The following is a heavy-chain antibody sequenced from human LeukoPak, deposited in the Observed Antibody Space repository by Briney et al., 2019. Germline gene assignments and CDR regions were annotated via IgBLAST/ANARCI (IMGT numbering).Heavy chain of an antibody. J-gene: IGHJ4*02. V-gene: IGHV4-61*02. D-gene: IGHD3-10*01. CDR3: ARGDYYYGSGSYNFDY. CDR2: IYTSGST. CDR1: GGSISSGSYY. Sequence: PSETLSLTCTVSGGSISSGSYYWSWIRQPAGKGLEWIGRIYTSGSTNYNPSLKSRVTISVDTSKNQFSLKLSSVTAADTAVYYCARGDYYYGSGSYNFDYWGQGTLVTVSS.